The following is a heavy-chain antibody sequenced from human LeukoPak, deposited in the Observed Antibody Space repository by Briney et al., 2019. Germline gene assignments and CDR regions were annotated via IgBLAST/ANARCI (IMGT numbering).Heavy chain of an antibody. Sequence: PGGSLRLSCAASGFTFSTYGMHWVRQAPGKGLEWAAVIWYDGSIKYYADSVKGRFTISRDNSKNTLYLQMNNLRAEDTAVYYCARAVGPFDIWGQGTLVIVSS. V-gene: IGHV3-33*08. J-gene: IGHJ3*02. CDR1: GFTFSTYG. CDR2: IWYDGSIK. CDR3: ARAVGPFDI.